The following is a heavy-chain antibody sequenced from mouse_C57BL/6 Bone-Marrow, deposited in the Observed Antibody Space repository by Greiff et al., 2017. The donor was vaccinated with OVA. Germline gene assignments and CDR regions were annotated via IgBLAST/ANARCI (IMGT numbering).Heavy chain of an antibody. D-gene: IGHD4-1*01. V-gene: IGHV1-82*01. CDR2: IYPGDGDT. CDR1: GYAFSSSW. J-gene: IGHJ2*01. Sequence: VKLMESGPELVKPGASVKISCKASGYAFSSSWMNWVKQRPGKGLEWIGRIYPGDGDTNYNGKFKGKATLTADKSSSTAYMQLSSLTSEDSAVYFCARGSGPDYWGQGTTLTVSS. CDR3: ARGSGPDY.